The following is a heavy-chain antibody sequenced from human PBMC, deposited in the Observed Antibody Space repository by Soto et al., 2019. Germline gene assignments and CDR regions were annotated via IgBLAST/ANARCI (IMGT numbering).Heavy chain of an antibody. CDR1: GFTFSSYA. J-gene: IGHJ4*02. V-gene: IGHV3-23*01. Sequence: EVQLLESGGGLVQPGGSLRLSCAASGFTFSSYAMSWVRQAPGKGLEWVSVISGRGDSTYYADSVKGRFTISRDNSKNTLYLQMNSLRAEDTAVYYCARRSSGWDFDYWGQGTLVTVSP. CDR3: ARRSSGWDFDY. D-gene: IGHD6-19*01. CDR2: ISGRGDST.